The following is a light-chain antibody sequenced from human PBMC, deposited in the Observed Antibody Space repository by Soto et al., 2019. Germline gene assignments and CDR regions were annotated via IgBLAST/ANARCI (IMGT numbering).Light chain of an antibody. V-gene: IGKV1-39*01. J-gene: IGKJ1*01. Sequence: DIQMTQSPSSLSASVGDSVSFTCRASQRFSSYVNWYQQKPGKAPKLLIYAATILESRVPLRFSGSESGTEFTLTISSLQPEDCGTYFCLQTYTTAAWTFGQWTKVEIK. CDR2: AAT. CDR3: LQTYTTAAWT. CDR1: QRFSSY.